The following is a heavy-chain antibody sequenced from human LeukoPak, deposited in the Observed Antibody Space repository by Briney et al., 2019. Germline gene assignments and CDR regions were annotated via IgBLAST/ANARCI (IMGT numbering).Heavy chain of an antibody. J-gene: IGHJ3*02. Sequence: GGSLRLSCAASGFTFSSYAMSWVRQAPGKGREWGSAISGSGGSTYYADSVQGRFTISRDNAKNSLYLQMNSLRAEDTAVYYCARDLYCSSTSCTDAFDIWGQGTLVTASS. CDR2: ISGSGGST. CDR3: ARDLYCSSTSCTDAFDI. D-gene: IGHD2-2*01. CDR1: GFTFSSYA. V-gene: IGHV3-23*01.